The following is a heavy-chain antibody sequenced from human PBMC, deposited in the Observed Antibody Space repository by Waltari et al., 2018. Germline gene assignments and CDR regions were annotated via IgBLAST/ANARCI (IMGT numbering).Heavy chain of an antibody. CDR2: INHSGST. V-gene: IGHV4-34*01. CDR1: GGSFVGYY. Sequence: QVQLQQWGAGLLKPSETLSLTCAVYGGSFVGYYWSWILQPPGKGLEWIGEINHSGSTNYNPSLKSRVTISVDTSKNQFSLKLSSVTAADTAVYYCARVRTVAGEPFDYWGQGTLVTVSS. J-gene: IGHJ4*02. D-gene: IGHD6-19*01. CDR3: ARVRTVAGEPFDY.